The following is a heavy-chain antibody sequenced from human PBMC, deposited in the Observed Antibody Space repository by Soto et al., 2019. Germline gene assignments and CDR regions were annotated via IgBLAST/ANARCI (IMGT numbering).Heavy chain of an antibody. V-gene: IGHV2-5*02. CDR2: IYWDDDK. D-gene: IGHD1-26*01. CDR3: ADDQVGATGFDY. J-gene: IGHJ4*02. Sequence: QITLKESGPTLVKPTQTLTLTCTFSGFSLSTSGVAVGWIRQPPGKALEWLALIYWDDDKRYSPSLKSRLTITRDTSKPQVVPTMTNVDPVDTATYFCADDQVGATGFDYWGQGTPVTVSS. CDR1: GFSLSTSGVA.